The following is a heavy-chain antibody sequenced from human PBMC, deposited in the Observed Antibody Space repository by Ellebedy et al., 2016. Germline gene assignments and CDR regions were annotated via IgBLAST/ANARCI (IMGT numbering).Heavy chain of an antibody. CDR3: VKDAEAAADTFDY. CDR1: GFTFSSYG. J-gene: IGHJ4*02. CDR2: ISYDGSNK. V-gene: IGHV3-30*18. D-gene: IGHD6-13*01. Sequence: GGSLRLSXAASGFTFSSYGMHWVRQAPGKGLEWVAVISYDGSNKYYADSVKGRFTISRDNSKNTLYLQMNSLRAEDTAVYYCVKDAEAAADTFDYWGQGTLVTVSS.